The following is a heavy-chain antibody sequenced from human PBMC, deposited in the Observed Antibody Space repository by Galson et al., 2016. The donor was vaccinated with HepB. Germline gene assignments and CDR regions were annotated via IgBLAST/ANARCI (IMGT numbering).Heavy chain of an antibody. CDR2: INSDGSST. V-gene: IGHV3-74*01. CDR1: GFTVNSTY. CDR3: ARRMATITSFDY. J-gene: IGHJ4*02. D-gene: IGHD5-24*01. Sequence: SLRLSCAASGFTVNSTYMTWVRQAPGKGLEWVSGINSDGSSTSYADSVKGRFTISRDNAKNTLYLQMNSLRAEDTAVYYCARRMATITSFDYWGQGTLVTVSS.